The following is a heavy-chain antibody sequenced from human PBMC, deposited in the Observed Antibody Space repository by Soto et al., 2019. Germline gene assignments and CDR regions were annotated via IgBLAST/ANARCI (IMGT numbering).Heavy chain of an antibody. CDR1: GYTFNSYG. J-gene: IGHJ3*02. Sequence: QVQLVQSGAEVKKPGASVKVSCKASGYTFNSYGISWVRQAPGQGLEWMGWISAYNANTDYAQKLQGRVTMTTDTSTRTAYTEMRSLRSDDTAVYYCARRGTTDAFDSWGQGTMVTVSS. V-gene: IGHV1-18*01. CDR3: ARRGTTDAFDS. CDR2: ISAYNANT.